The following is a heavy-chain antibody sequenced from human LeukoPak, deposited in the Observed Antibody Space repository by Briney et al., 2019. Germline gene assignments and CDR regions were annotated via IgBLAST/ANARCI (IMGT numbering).Heavy chain of an antibody. J-gene: IGHJ4*02. V-gene: IGHV1-24*01. CDR3: ARDASGSYYKRFDY. Sequence: ASVKVSCKVSGYTLTELSMHWVRQAPGKGLEWMGGFDPEDGETIYAQKFQGRVTMTEDTSTDTAYMELSRLNSDDTAVYYCARDASGSYYKRFDYWGQGTLVTVSS. CDR2: FDPEDGET. D-gene: IGHD3-10*01. CDR1: GYTLTELS.